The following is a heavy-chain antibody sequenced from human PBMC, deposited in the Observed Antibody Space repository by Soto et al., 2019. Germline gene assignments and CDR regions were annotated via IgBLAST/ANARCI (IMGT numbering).Heavy chain of an antibody. V-gene: IGHV3-48*01. J-gene: IGHJ6*03. D-gene: IGHD2-21*02. CDR1: GLILSHCA. CDR2: ISSSSSVI. Sequence: PGGALRLSCATSGLILSHCAMNWVRQAPGKGLEWVSYISSSSSVIDYADSVKGRFTVSRDNARNSLYLQMNSLRAEDTAVYYCARDLSWGGNWYYYMDVWGKGSTVTVSS. CDR3: ARDLSWGGNWYYYMDV.